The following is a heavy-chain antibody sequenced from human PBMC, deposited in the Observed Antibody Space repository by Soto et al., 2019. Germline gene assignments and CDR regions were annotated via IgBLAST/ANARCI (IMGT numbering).Heavy chain of an antibody. CDR1: GGTFGSYA. D-gene: IGHD2-2*01. J-gene: IGHJ6*02. V-gene: IGHV1-69*01. CDR3: ARSQGSSSSLEIYYYYYYGMDV. CDR2: IIPITGTA. Sequence: QVQLVQSGAEVKKPGSSVKVSCKASGGTFGSYAISWVRQAPGQGPEWMGGIIPITGTANYAQKFQGRVTITADDSTSTESMELSSLGSEDTAVYYCARSQGSSSSLEIYYYYYYGMDVWGQGTTVTVSS.